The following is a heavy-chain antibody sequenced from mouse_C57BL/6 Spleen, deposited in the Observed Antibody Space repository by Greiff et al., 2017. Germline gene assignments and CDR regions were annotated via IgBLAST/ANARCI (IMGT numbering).Heavy chain of an antibody. J-gene: IGHJ4*01. D-gene: IGHD1-1*01. CDR1: GYTFTDYE. V-gene: IGHV1-15*01. CDR3: TRDTTVVAHYAMDY. Sequence: QVQLKESGAELVRPGASVTLSCKASGYTFTDYEMHWVKQTPVHGLEWIGAIVPETGGTAYNQKFKGKAILTADKSSSTAYMELRSLTSEDTAVYYCTRDTTVVAHYAMDYWGQGTSVTVSS. CDR2: IVPETGGT.